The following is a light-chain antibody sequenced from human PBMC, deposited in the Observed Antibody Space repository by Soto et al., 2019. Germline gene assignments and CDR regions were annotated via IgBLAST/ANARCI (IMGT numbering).Light chain of an antibody. V-gene: IGKV4-1*01. Sequence: DILMNQSPDSLAVSLGERATINCKSSQSVLYSSNNKNYLAWYQQKPGQPPKLLIYWASTRESGVPDRFSGSGSGTDFTLTISSLQAEDVAVYYCQQYYSTPRTFGQGTKVDIK. J-gene: IGKJ1*01. CDR3: QQYYSTPRT. CDR2: WAS. CDR1: QSVLYSSNNKNY.